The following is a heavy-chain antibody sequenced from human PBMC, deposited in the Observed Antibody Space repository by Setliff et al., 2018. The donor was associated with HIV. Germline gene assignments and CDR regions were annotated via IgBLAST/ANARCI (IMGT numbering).Heavy chain of an antibody. Sequence: ASVKVSCKASGYTFTSYDINWVRQATGQGLEWMGWMNPNSGNTGYAQKFQGRVTMTRNTSISTAYMELSSLRSEDTAGYYCARGRKQPITIFGVVSRNVAHYFDYWGQGTLVTVSS. J-gene: IGHJ4*02. CDR2: MNPNSGNT. D-gene: IGHD3-3*01. CDR1: GYTFTSYD. CDR3: ARGRKQPITIFGVVSRNVAHYFDY. V-gene: IGHV1-8*02.